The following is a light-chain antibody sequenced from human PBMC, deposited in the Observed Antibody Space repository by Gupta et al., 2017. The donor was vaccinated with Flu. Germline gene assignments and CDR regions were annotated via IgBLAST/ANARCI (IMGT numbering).Light chain of an antibody. CDR1: QSVSSSY. CDR3: QQYGSTWYS. V-gene: IGKV3-20*01. CDR2: GAS. J-gene: IGKJ2*03. Sequence: IVLTQSPGTLSLSPGERATLSCRASQSVSSSYLAWYQQKPGQAPRLRIYGASSRATGIPDRFSGSGSGTDFTLTISRLEPEDFAVYYCQQYGSTWYSFGQGTKLEIK.